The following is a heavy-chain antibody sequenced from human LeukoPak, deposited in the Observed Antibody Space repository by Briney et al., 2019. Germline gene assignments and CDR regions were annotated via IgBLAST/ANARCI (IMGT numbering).Heavy chain of an antibody. D-gene: IGHD6-13*01. Sequence: SETLSLTCTVSGGSISSYYWSWIRQPPGKGLEWIGYIYYSGSTNYNPSLKGRVTISVDTSKNQFSLKLSSVTAADTAVYYCAGRGDSSSWARWYFDYWGQGTLVTVSS. CDR1: GGSISSYY. CDR3: AGRGDSSSWARWYFDY. V-gene: IGHV4-59*08. CDR2: IYYSGST. J-gene: IGHJ4*02.